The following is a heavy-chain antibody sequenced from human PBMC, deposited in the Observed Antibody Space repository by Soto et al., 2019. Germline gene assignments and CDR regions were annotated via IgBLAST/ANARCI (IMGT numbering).Heavy chain of an antibody. CDR2: IIPLFGTT. CDR1: GGAFSTYA. J-gene: IGHJ3*02. V-gene: IGHV1-69*12. Sequence: QVQLVQSGAEVKKPGSSVKVSCKASGGAFSTYAISWVRQAPEQGLEWMGGIIPLFGTTNYAQKFQGRVTITADESTSTAYMELSSLTSEDTAVYYCAWEDGYNWVSRFDIWGQGTVVTVSS. D-gene: IGHD5-12*01. CDR3: AWEDGYNWVSRFDI.